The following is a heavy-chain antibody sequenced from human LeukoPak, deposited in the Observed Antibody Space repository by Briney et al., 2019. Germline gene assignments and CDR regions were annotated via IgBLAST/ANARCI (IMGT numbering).Heavy chain of an antibody. CDR1: GYTLTELS. J-gene: IGHJ4*02. V-gene: IGHV1-24*01. CDR3: ATVRTYYYDSSGYRSEKFDY. Sequence: ASVTVSCKVSGYTLTELSSHWVRQAPGKGLEWMGGFDPEDGETIYAQKFQGRITMTEDTFTDTAYMELSSLRSEDTAMYYCATVRTYYYDSSGYRSEKFDYWGQGTLVTVSS. CDR2: FDPEDGET. D-gene: IGHD3-22*01.